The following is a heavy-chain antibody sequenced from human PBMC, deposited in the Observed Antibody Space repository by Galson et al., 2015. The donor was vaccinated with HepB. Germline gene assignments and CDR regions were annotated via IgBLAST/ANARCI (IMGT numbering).Heavy chain of an antibody. CDR1: GFTFSSYS. CDR3: ARSSKYGGWYGGLYYYYGMDV. J-gene: IGHJ6*02. Sequence: SLRLSCAASGFTFSSYSMNWVRQAPGKGLEWVSYISSSSSTIYYADSVKGRFTISRDNAKNSLYLQMNSLRAEDTAVYYCARSSKYGGWYGGLYYYYGMDVWGQGTTVTVSS. V-gene: IGHV3-48*04. CDR2: ISSSSSTI. D-gene: IGHD6-19*01.